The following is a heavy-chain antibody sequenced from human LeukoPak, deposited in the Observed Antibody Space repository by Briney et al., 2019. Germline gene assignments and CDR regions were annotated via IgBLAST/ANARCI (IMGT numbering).Heavy chain of an antibody. CDR1: GGSISSYY. CDR3: ARGGPSGSHTAY. J-gene: IGHJ4*02. D-gene: IGHD1-26*01. CDR2: INHSGST. V-gene: IGHV4-59*08. Sequence: PSETLSLTCTVSGGSISSYYWSWIRQPPGKRLEWIGSINHSGSTYYNPSLRSRVTISVDTSKNQFSLKLSSVTAADTAVYSCARGGPSGSHTAYWGQGTLVTVSS.